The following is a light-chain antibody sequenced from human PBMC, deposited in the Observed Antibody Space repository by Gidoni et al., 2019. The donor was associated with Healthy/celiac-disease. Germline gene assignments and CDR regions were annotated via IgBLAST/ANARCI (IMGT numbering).Light chain of an antibody. CDR1: QGISSA. CDR2: DAS. J-gene: IGKJ3*01. V-gene: IGKV1-13*02. Sequence: AIQLTQSPTSLSASVGDRVTITCRASQGISSALAWYQQKPGKTPKLLIYDASSLESGVPSRFSGSGSGTDFTLTISSLQPEDFATYYCQQFNSYPFTFGPGTKVDIK. CDR3: QQFNSYPFT.